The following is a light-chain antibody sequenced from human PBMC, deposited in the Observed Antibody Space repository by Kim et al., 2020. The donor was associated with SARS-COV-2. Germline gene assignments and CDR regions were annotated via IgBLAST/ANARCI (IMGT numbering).Light chain of an antibody. Sequence: QLVLTQSPSASASLGASVKLTCTLRSGHSSYVIAWHQQQPEKGPRYLMRLNSDGSHSKGDGVPDRFSGSSSGAERYLTISSLQSEDEADYYCQTWGTGIRVFGGGTQLTVL. CDR1: SGHSSYV. CDR2: LNSDGSH. J-gene: IGLJ3*02. V-gene: IGLV4-69*01. CDR3: QTWGTGIRV.